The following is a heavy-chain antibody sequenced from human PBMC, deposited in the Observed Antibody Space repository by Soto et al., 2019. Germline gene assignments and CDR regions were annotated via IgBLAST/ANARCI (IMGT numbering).Heavy chain of an antibody. CDR3: ARDQVYYSSWYGFDY. D-gene: IGHD6-13*01. J-gene: IGHJ4*02. CDR1: GGSVRNGSYY. CDR2: IYYSGSS. Sequence: SETLSLTCTVSGGSVRNGSYYWSWIRQPPGKGLEWIGNIYYSGSSNYNPSLKRRVTISVDTSKNQFSLKLSSVTAADTAVYYCARDQVYYSSWYGFDYWGQGTLVTVSS. V-gene: IGHV4-61*01.